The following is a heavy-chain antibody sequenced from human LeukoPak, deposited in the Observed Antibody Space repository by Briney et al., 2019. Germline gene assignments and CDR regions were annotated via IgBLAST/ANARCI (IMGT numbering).Heavy chain of an antibody. Sequence: PSETLSLTCTVSGGSISSSSYYWGWIRQPPGKGLEWIGSIYYSGSTYYNPSLKSRVTISVDTSKNQFSLKLSSVTAADTAVYYCARLRGSCYDYWGQGTLVTVSS. CDR1: GGSISSSSYY. CDR3: ARLRGSCYDY. CDR2: IYYSGST. V-gene: IGHV4-39*01. D-gene: IGHD2-15*01. J-gene: IGHJ4*02.